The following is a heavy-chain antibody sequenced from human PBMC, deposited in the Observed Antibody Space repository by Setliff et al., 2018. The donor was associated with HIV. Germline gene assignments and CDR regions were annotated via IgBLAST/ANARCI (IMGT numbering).Heavy chain of an antibody. D-gene: IGHD3-3*01. CDR2: IHYSGNT. J-gene: IGHJ4*02. Sequence: LSLTCTVSGGSISSGGYYWSWIRQHPGKGLGWIGYIHYSGNTYNNPSLNSRISISVDMSKNKFSLKLSSLTAADTAVYYCARGGLGVVTSFDSWGPGTLVTVSS. CDR3: ARGGLGVVTSFDS. V-gene: IGHV4-31*03. CDR1: GGSISSGGYY.